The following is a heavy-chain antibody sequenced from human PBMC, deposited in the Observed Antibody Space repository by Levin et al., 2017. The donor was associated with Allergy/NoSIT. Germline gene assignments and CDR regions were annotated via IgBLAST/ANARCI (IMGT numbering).Heavy chain of an antibody. V-gene: IGHV1-69*04. D-gene: IGHD3-22*01. CDR2: IIPILGIA. J-gene: IGHJ4*02. Sequence: EASVKVSCKASGGTFSSYTISWVRQAPGQGLEWMGRIIPILGIANYAQKFQGRVTITADKSTSTAYMELSSLRSEDTAVYYCAREARQYYYDSSGYYYADYWGQGTLVTVSS. CDR3: AREARQYYYDSSGYYYADY. CDR1: GGTFSSYT.